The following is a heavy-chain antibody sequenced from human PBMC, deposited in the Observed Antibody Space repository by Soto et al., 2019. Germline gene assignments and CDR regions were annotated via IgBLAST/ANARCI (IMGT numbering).Heavy chain of an antibody. J-gene: IGHJ4*02. CDR2: IYYSGST. CDR3: ARDISGTMRRFDY. Sequence: PSETLSLTCTVSGGSISSGGYYWTWIRQHPGKGLEWIGYIYYSGSTYHNPSLKSRVTISVDTSKNQFSLKLNSVTAADTAVYYCARDISGTMRRFDYWGQGTLVTVSS. CDR1: GGSISSGGYY. V-gene: IGHV4-31*03. D-gene: IGHD1-7*01.